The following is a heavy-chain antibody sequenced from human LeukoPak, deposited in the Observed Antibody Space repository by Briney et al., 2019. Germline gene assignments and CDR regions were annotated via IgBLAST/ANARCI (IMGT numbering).Heavy chain of an antibody. J-gene: IGHJ4*02. V-gene: IGHV4-59*01. CDR3: ARGHKVTNFDY. D-gene: IGHD2-21*02. CDR2: IYYSGGT. CDR1: GGSISTYY. Sequence: SETLSLTCTVSGGSISTYYWTWIRQPPGKGPEWIGYIYYSGGTNYNPSLKSRVTISIDASKNQFSLKLNSVTAADTAVYYCARGHKVTNFDYWGQGTLVTVSS.